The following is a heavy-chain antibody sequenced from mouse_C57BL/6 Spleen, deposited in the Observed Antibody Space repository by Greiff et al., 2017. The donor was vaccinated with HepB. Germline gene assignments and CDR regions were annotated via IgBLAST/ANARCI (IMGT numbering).Heavy chain of an antibody. CDR1: GFTFSDYG. CDR2: ISSGSSTI. D-gene: IGHD1-1*01. V-gene: IGHV5-17*01. Sequence: EVHLVESGGGLVKPGGSLKLSCAASGFTFSDYGMHWVRQAPEKGLEWVAYISSGSSTIYYADTVKGRFTISRDNAKNTLFLQMTSLRSEDTAMYYCARFLITTVVAPMDYWGQGTSVTVSS. CDR3: ARFLITTVVAPMDY. J-gene: IGHJ4*01.